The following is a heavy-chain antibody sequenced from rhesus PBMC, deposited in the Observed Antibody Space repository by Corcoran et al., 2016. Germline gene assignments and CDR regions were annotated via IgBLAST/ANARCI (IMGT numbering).Heavy chain of an antibody. D-gene: IGHD6S26*01. CDR2: IKTKADGGTA. V-gene: IGHV3-30*01. Sequence: EVHLVESGGGLVQPGGSLRLSCAASGFTFSNVWMNWVRQAPGKGLEWVARIKTKADGGTADYAAAVKGRYTISRDDSKNTLYLQMNSLKTEDTAVYYCTTDRGVEQRLVLVLNWGQGVLVTVSS. CDR3: TTDRGVEQRLVLVLN. J-gene: IGHJ4*01. CDR1: GFTFSNVW.